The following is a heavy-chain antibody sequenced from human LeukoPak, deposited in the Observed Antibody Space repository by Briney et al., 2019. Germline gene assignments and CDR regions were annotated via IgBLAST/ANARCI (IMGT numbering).Heavy chain of an antibody. J-gene: IGHJ6*03. V-gene: IGHV3-23*01. CDR1: GFTFSNYA. CDR2: ISSSGVTT. Sequence: PGGSLRLSCAASGFTFSNYAINWVRQAPGKGLEWISTISSSGVTTYYADSVKGRFTISRDNAKNSLYLQMNSLRAEDTAVYYCARDGPEVPVGLARSHTPYYYYMDVWGKGTTVTVSS. CDR3: ARDGPEVPVGLARSHTPYYYYMDV. D-gene: IGHD1-14*01.